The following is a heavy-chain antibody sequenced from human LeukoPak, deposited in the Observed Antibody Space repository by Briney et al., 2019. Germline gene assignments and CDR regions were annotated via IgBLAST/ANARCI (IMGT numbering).Heavy chain of an antibody. CDR3: AREGFYDSSGYYPDY. CDR1: GYTFTSYG. D-gene: IGHD3-22*01. Sequence: ASVKVSCKASGYTFTSYGISWVRQAPGQGLEWMGWISASNGNTNYAQKLQGRFTMTTDTSTSTAYMELRSLRSDDTAVYYCAREGFYDSSGYYPDYWGQGTLVTVSS. V-gene: IGHV1-18*01. J-gene: IGHJ4*02. CDR2: ISASNGNT.